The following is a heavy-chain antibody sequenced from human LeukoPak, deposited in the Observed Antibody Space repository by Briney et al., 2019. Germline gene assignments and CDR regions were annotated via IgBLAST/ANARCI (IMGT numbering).Heavy chain of an antibody. D-gene: IGHD6-13*01. CDR1: GFTVSSNY. CDR3: ARDLGSSSWYWDAFDI. V-gene: IGHV3-66*01. J-gene: IGHJ3*02. Sequence: PGGSLRLSCAASGFTVSSNYMSWVRQAPGKGLEWVSVIYSGGSTYYADSVKGRFTISRDNSKNTLYLQMNSLRAEDTAVYYCARDLGSSSWYWDAFDIWGQGTMVTVSS. CDR2: IYSGGST.